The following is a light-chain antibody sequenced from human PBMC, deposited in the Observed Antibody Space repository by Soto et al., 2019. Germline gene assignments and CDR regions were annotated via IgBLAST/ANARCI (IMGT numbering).Light chain of an antibody. Sequence: QSVLTQPDSVSGSPGQSITISCTGTSSDVGGYNYVSWYQQHPGKAPKLMIYEVSNRPSGVSNRFSGSKSGNTASLTISGLQAEDEADYYCSSYINYNTFVIFGGGTQLTVL. V-gene: IGLV2-14*01. CDR3: SSYINYNTFVI. J-gene: IGLJ2*01. CDR1: SSDVGGYNY. CDR2: EVS.